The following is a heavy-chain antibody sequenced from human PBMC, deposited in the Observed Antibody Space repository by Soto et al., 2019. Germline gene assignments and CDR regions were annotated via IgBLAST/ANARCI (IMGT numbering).Heavy chain of an antibody. J-gene: IGHJ4*02. CDR1: GYTFTTYD. Sequence: ASVKVSCKASGYTFTTYDISWVRQAAGQGLEWMGIINPSGGSTSYAQKFQGRVTMTRDTSTSTVYMELSSLRSEDTAVYYCARVDTAMEFDYWGQGTLVTVSS. D-gene: IGHD5-18*01. CDR2: INPSGGST. V-gene: IGHV1-46*01. CDR3: ARVDTAMEFDY.